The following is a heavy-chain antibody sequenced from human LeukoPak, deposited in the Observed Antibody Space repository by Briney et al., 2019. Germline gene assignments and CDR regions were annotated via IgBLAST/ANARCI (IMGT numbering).Heavy chain of an antibody. CDR1: GYTFTGYY. V-gene: IGHV1-2*02. CDR3: ARAHGLGAAGYYFDY. D-gene: IGHD6-13*01. CDR2: INPNFGNT. J-gene: IGHJ4*02. Sequence: ASVKVSFKASGYTFTGYYMHWVRQAPGQGLEWMGWINPNFGNTNYAQKFQGRVTVTRDTSISTAYMELSRLRSDDTAVYYCARAHGLGAAGYYFDYWGQGTLVTVSS.